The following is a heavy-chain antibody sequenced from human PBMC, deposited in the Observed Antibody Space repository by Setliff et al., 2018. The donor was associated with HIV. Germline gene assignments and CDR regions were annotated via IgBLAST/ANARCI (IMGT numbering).Heavy chain of an antibody. V-gene: IGHV4-4*02. J-gene: IGHJ4*02. CDR3: ARGVGGYYNFWSGYYTADY. Sequence: SETLSLTCAVSGGSISSSNWWSWVRQPPGKGLEWIGSIYYSGSTNYNPSLKSRVTISVDTSKNQFSLKLSSVTAADTAVYYCARGVGGYYNFWSGYYTADYWGQGTLVTVSS. D-gene: IGHD3-3*01. CDR2: IYYSGST. CDR1: GGSISSSNW.